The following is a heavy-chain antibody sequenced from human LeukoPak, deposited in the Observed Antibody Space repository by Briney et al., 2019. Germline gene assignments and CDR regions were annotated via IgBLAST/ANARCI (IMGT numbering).Heavy chain of an antibody. Sequence: SETLSLTCTVSGGSISSYYRSWIRQPPGKGLEWIGYIYYSGSTNYNPSLKSRVTISVDTSKNHFSLKLSSVTAADTAVYYCARVSGITMIVVLPEDGFDIWGQGTMVTVSS. D-gene: IGHD3-22*01. CDR3: ARVSGITMIVVLPEDGFDI. V-gene: IGHV4-59*08. CDR2: IYYSGST. J-gene: IGHJ3*02. CDR1: GGSISSYY.